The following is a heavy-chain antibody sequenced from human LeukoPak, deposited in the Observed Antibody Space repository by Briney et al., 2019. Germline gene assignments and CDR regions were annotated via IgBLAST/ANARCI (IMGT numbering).Heavy chain of an antibody. J-gene: IGHJ4*02. V-gene: IGHV4-30-2*01. D-gene: IGHD5-18*01. CDR2: IYHSGST. Sequence: SQTLSLTCAVSGGSISSGGYSWSWIRQPPGKGLEWIGYIYHSGSTYYNPSLKSRVTISVDRSKNQFSLKLSSVTAADTAVYYCARTYSYGYFDYWGQGTPVTVSS. CDR3: ARTYSYGYFDY. CDR1: GGSISSGGYS.